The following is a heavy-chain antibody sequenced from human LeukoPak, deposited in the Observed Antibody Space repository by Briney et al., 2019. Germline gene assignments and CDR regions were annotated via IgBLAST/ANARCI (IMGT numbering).Heavy chain of an antibody. CDR2: ISYDGSNK. CDR3: AKGVTMVRGVTDFFDY. Sequence: GGSLRLSCAASGFTFGSYGMHWVRQAPGKGLEWVAVISYDGSNKYYADSVKGRFTISRDNSKNTLYLQMNSLRAEDTAVYYCAKGVTMVRGVTDFFDYWGQGTLVTVSS. D-gene: IGHD3-10*01. J-gene: IGHJ4*02. CDR1: GFTFGSYG. V-gene: IGHV3-30*18.